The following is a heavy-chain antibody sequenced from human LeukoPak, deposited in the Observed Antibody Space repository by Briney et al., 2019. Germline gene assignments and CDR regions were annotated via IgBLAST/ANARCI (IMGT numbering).Heavy chain of an antibody. V-gene: IGHV3-9*01. CDR1: GFTFDDYA. Sequence: PGRSLRLSCAASGFTFDDYAMHWVRQAPGKGLEWVSGISWNSGSIGYADSVKGRFTISRDNAKNSLYLQMNSLRAEDTALYYCAKDLSHTPYYVDVWGKGTTVTVSS. J-gene: IGHJ6*03. CDR3: AKDLSHTPYYVDV. CDR2: ISWNSGSI.